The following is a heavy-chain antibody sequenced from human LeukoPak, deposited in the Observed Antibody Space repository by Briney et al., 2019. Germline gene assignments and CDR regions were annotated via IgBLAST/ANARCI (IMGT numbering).Heavy chain of an antibody. CDR2: ISSDGGDK. D-gene: IGHD3-10*01. Sequence: PGRSLRLSCAASGFTFRTYAMHWVRQAPGKALEWVAVISSDGGDKHSADSVKGRITISRDNSKNTLYLQTNSPRGEDTAVYYCARYYGSGSYLAFDYWGQGTLVTVSS. J-gene: IGHJ4*02. V-gene: IGHV3-30-3*01. CDR1: GFTFRTYA. CDR3: ARYYGSGSYLAFDY.